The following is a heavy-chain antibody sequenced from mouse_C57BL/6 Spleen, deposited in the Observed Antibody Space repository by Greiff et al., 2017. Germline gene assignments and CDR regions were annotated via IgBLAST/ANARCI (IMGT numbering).Heavy chain of an antibody. CDR3: AREGPGSEVAY. V-gene: IGHV1-55*01. CDR1: GYTFTSSW. CDR2: IYPGSGST. J-gene: IGHJ3*01. Sequence: QVQLQQPGAELVKPGASVKMSCKASGYTFTSSWITWVKQRPGQGLEWIGDIYPGSGSTNYNEKFKSKDTLTVDTSSSPAYMQLSSLTSEDSAVYYCAREGPGSEVAYWGQGALVAVSA. D-gene: IGHD3-2*02.